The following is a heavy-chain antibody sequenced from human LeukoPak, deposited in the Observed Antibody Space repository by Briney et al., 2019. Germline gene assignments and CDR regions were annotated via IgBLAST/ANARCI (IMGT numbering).Heavy chain of an antibody. J-gene: IGHJ4*02. D-gene: IGHD5-12*01. CDR1: GFTVSSNY. Sequence: PGGSLRLSCAASGFTVSSNYMSWVRQAPGKGLEWVSVIYSGGSTYYADSVKGRFTISRDNSKNTLYLQMNSLRAEDTAVYYCAREPDSSGYDPMGSDYWGQGTLVTVSS. CDR3: AREPDSSGYDPMGSDY. V-gene: IGHV3-66*01. CDR2: IYSGGST.